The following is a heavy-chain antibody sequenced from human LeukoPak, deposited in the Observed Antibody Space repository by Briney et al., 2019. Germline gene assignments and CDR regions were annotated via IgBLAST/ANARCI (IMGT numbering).Heavy chain of an antibody. V-gene: IGHV3-23*01. CDR2: ISGSGGST. CDR3: AAKDIVVVPAAMVDY. Sequence: PGGSLRLSCAASGFTFSSYAMSWVRQAPGKGLEWVSAISGSGGSTYYADPVKGRFTISRDNSKNTLYLQMNSLRAEDTAVYYCAAKDIVVVPAAMVDYWGQGTLVTVSS. D-gene: IGHD2-2*01. CDR1: GFTFSSYA. J-gene: IGHJ4*02.